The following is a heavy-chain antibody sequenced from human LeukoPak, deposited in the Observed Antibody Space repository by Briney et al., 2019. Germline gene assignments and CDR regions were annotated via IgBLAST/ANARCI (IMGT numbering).Heavy chain of an antibody. J-gene: IGHJ4*02. V-gene: IGHV3-11*06. CDR1: GFMFSDYY. CDR3: ARDGTYGYFDY. D-gene: IGHD1-26*01. Sequence: GGSLRLSCAASGFMFSDYYMSWIRQAPGKGLEWVSYISVGSSSTNYADSVKGRFTISRDNAKSSLYLQMNSLRAEDTAVYYCARDGTYGYFDYWGQGTLVTVSS. CDR2: ISVGSSST.